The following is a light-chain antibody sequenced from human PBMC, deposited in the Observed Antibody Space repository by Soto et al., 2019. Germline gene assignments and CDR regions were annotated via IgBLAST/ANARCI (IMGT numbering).Light chain of an antibody. V-gene: IGKV3-20*01. J-gene: IGKJ4*01. CDR3: QQYGSSSLT. Sequence: IVLTQSQATLSLSPGERATLSCRASQRVSSYLAWYQQKPGQAPRLLIYDASKRATGIPDRFSGSGSGTDFTLTISRLEPEDFAVYYCQQYGSSSLTFGGGSKVDI. CDR2: DAS. CDR1: QRVSSY.